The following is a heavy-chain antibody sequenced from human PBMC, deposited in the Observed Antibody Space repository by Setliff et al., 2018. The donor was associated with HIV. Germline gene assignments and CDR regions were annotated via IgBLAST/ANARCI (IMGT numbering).Heavy chain of an antibody. CDR2: IYTSGST. CDR1: GGSISSGSYY. Sequence: SLTCTVSGGSISSGSYYWSWIRQPAGKGLEWIGRIYTSGSTNYNPSLKSRVTISVDTSKNQISLKLSSVTAADTALYYCARWIVSGGSFPSFDSWGQGTLVTVSS. D-gene: IGHD2-15*01. V-gene: IGHV4-61*02. CDR3: ARWIVSGGSFPSFDS. J-gene: IGHJ4*02.